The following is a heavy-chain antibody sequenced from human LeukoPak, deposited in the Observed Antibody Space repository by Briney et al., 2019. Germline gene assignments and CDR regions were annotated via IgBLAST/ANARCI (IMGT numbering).Heavy chain of an antibody. Sequence: GGSLRLSXAASGFTFSDYYMSWIGQAPGKGLEWVSYISSSGSTIYYVDSVKGRFTTSRDNAKNSLYLQMNSLRAEDTAVYYCARSVAAGSDYWGQGTLVTVSS. J-gene: IGHJ4*02. D-gene: IGHD6-13*01. CDR3: ARSVAAGSDY. CDR2: ISSSGSTI. CDR1: GFTFSDYY. V-gene: IGHV3-11*04.